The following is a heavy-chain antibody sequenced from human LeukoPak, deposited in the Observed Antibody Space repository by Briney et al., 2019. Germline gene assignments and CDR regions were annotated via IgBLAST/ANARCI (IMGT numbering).Heavy chain of an antibody. J-gene: IGHJ4*02. CDR3: ATFEYSSSSFDY. D-gene: IGHD6-6*01. CDR2: INPSAGGT. CDR1: GYTFTSYY. V-gene: IGHV1-46*01. Sequence: ASVNVSCKASGYTFTSYYMYWVRQAPGQGLEWMGIINPSAGGTSYAQKFQGRVTMTRDTSTSTVYMELSSLRFEDTAVYYCATFEYSSSSFDYWGQGTLVTVSS.